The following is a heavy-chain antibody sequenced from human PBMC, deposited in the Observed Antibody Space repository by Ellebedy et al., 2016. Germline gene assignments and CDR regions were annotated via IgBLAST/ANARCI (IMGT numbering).Heavy chain of an antibody. CDR2: ISAYNGNT. V-gene: IGHV1-18*01. D-gene: IGHD6-13*01. CDR1: GYTFTSYG. Sequence: ASVKVSCXASGYTFTSYGISWVRQAPGQGLEWMGWISAYNGNTNYAQKLQGRVTMTTDTSTSTAYMELRSLRSDDTAVYYCARDDPIAAAGIYGDLDYWGQGTLVTVSS. CDR3: ARDDPIAAAGIYGDLDY. J-gene: IGHJ4*02.